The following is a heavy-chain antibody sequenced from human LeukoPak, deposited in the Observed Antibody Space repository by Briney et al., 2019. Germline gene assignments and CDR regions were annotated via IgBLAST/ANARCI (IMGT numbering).Heavy chain of an antibody. V-gene: IGHV4-39*01. CDR2: LYYSGST. Sequence: KPSETLSLTCTVSGGSISSSSYYWGWIRQPPGKGLEWIGSLYYSGSTYYNPSLKSRVTISVDTSKNQFSLKLSSVTAADTAVYYCARHRLYYDILTGYRPAGGPTDYWGQGTLVTVSS. CDR3: ARHRLYYDILTGYRPAGGPTDY. CDR1: GGSISSSSYY. D-gene: IGHD3-9*01. J-gene: IGHJ4*02.